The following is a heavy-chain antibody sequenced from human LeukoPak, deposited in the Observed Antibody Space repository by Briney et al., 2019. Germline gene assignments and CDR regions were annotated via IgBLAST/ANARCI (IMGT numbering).Heavy chain of an antibody. J-gene: IGHJ4*02. CDR1: GYSISSVYY. Sequence: SETLSLTCAVSGYSISSVYYWGWIRQPPGKGLGWIGSIYHSGSTYYNPSLKSRVTISVDTSKTPFSLKLSPVTSEDTVVYSCARHNRPAADDFWSGYYFGILSPFDYWGQGTLVTVSS. V-gene: IGHV4-38-2*01. D-gene: IGHD3-3*01. CDR2: IYHSGST. CDR3: ARHNRPAADDFWSGYYFGILSPFDY.